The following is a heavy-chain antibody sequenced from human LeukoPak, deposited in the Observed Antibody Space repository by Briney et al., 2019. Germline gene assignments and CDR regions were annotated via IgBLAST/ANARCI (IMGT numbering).Heavy chain of an antibody. CDR2: IYHSGST. V-gene: IGHV4-30-2*01. Sequence: SQTLSLTCAVSGGSISSGGYSWSWIRQPPGKGLEWIGYIYHSGSTYYNPSLKSRVTISVDRPKNQFSLKLSSVTAADTAVYYCARVSISSYGDYDGAFDIWGQGTMVTVSS. D-gene: IGHD4-17*01. CDR3: ARVSISSYGDYDGAFDI. CDR1: GGSISSGGYS. J-gene: IGHJ3*02.